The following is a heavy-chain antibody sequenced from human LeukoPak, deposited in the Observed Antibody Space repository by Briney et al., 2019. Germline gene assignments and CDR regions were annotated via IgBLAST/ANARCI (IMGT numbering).Heavy chain of an antibody. CDR1: GYIFTSYW. CDR3: ARLDVRYCSGGSWHYYYGMDV. CDR2: IYPGDSDT. V-gene: IGHV5-51*01. Sequence: GESLKISCKSSGYIFTSYWIGWVRQMPGEGLEWMGIIYPGDSDTRYSPSFQSQVTISADKSISTAYLQWSSLKASDTAMYYCARLDVRYCSGGSWHYYYGMDVWGKGTTVTVSS. J-gene: IGHJ6*04. D-gene: IGHD2-15*01.